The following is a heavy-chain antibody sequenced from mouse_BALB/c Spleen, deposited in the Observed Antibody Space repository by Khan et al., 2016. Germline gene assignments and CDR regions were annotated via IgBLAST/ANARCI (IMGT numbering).Heavy chain of an antibody. CDR1: EYEFPSHD. V-gene: IGHV5-2*01. CDR2: INCAGNDT. Sequence: EVELVESGGGLVQPGESLKLSCESNEYEFPSHDMSWVRKTPEKRLEMVAAINCAGNDTYYPDTMERRFIISRDNTKKTLYLQINSLSSEDTAFYYCTRQYYGSSFWFAYWGQGTLVTVSA. CDR3: TRQYYGSSFWFAY. J-gene: IGHJ3*01. D-gene: IGHD1-1*01.